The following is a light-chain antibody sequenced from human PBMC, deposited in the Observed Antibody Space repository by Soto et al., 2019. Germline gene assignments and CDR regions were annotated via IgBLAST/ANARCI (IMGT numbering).Light chain of an antibody. CDR1: SSDVGGYNY. V-gene: IGLV2-14*03. J-gene: IGLJ2*01. Sequence: QSALTKPASVSGSPGQSITISCTGTSSDVGGYNYVSWYQQHPGQAPKLMIYDVSNRPSGVSNRFSGSKSGNTASLSISGLQAEDEADYYCSSYTSSITLVFGGGTKLTVL. CDR3: SSYTSSITLV. CDR2: DVS.